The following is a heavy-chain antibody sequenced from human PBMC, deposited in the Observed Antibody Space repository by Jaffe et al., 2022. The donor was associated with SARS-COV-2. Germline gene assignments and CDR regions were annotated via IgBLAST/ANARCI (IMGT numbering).Heavy chain of an antibody. CDR1: GENFKTYT. Sequence: QVQLAQSGAEVKKPGSSVKVSCKASGENFKTYTVNWVRQAPGQGPEWMGGILPLFGTVNYAPRFRDRVTISADEFTTTVFMELSSLASEDTAVYYCARDRGQGTSALPMDVWGQGTTVSVSS. CDR3: ARDRGQGTSALPMDV. CDR2: ILPLFGTV. J-gene: IGHJ6*02. V-gene: IGHV1-69*01. D-gene: IGHD3-10*01.